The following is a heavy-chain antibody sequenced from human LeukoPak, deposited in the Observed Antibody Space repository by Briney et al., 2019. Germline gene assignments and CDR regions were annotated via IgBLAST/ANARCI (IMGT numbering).Heavy chain of an antibody. CDR2: ISYDGSNK. CDR3: ASGPSPYGSDY. J-gene: IGHJ4*02. Sequence: PGRSLRLSCAASGFTFSSYGMHWVRQAPGKGLEWVAVISYDGSNKYYADSVKGRFTISRDNSKNTLYLQMNSLRAEDTAVYYCASGPSPYGSDYWGQGTLVTVSS. CDR1: GFTFSSYG. D-gene: IGHD3-10*01. V-gene: IGHV3-30*03.